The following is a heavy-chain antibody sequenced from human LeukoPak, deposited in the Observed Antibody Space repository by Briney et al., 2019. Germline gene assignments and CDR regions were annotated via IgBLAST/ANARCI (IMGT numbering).Heavy chain of an antibody. CDR3: AREWQQLVPDYYYYGMDV. CDR2: TYYRSKWYN. Sequence: SPTLSLTFAISGDSVSSNSAAWNWIRQSPSRGLEWLGSTYYRSKWYNDYAVSVKSRITINPDTSKNQFSLQLNSVTPEDTAVYYCAREWQQLVPDYYYYGMDVWGQGTTVTVSS. V-gene: IGHV6-1*01. J-gene: IGHJ6*02. CDR1: GDSVSSNSAA. D-gene: IGHD6-13*01.